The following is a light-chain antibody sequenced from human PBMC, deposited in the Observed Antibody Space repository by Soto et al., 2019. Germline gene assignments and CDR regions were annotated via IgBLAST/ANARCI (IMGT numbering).Light chain of an antibody. V-gene: IGLV2-14*01. Sequence: QSALTQPASVSGSPGQSITISCTGTSSDIGGYKYVSWYQQHPGKAPKLMIYEVSNRPSGVSNRCSGSKSGNTAALTISGLRAEDEADYSCSSYTSSSTVVVGGGTKLTVL. J-gene: IGLJ2*01. CDR3: SSYTSSSTVV. CDR2: EVS. CDR1: SSDIGGYKY.